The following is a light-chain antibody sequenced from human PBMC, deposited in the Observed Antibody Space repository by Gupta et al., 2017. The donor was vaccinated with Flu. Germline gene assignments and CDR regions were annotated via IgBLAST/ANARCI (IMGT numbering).Light chain of an antibody. CDR3: LQHKRYTLT. J-gene: IGKJ4*01. CDR2: TAS. V-gene: IGKV1-17*01. CDR1: QGSRND. Sequence: PAYLSASVGDRVTITCRSSQGSRNDVGWFQQRPGKATKRLIDTASSLQSGVPSRFSGSGSGTEVTLTISSLQPDEFATYYCLQHKRYTLTFGGGTKVEIK.